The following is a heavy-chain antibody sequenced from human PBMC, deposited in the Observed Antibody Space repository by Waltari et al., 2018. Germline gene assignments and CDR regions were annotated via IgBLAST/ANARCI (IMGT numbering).Heavy chain of an antibody. D-gene: IGHD3-10*01. CDR3: ARSYGSDLYYFDY. V-gene: IGHV4-38-2*01. CDR2: IYHSGST. Sequence: QVQLQESGPGLVKPSETLSLTCAVSGYSISSGYYWGWIRQPPGKGLEWIGSIYHSGSTYYNPALKSRVTISVDTSKNQFSLKLSSVTAADTAAYYCARSYGSDLYYFDYWGQGTLVTVSS. CDR1: GYSISSGYY. J-gene: IGHJ4*02.